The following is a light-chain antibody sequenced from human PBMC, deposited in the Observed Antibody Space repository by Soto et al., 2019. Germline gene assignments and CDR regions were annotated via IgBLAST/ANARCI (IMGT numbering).Light chain of an antibody. V-gene: IGKV3-20*01. Sequence: EIVLTQSPGTLSLSPGERATLSCRASQSVSSSYLAWYQQKPGQAPRLLIYGASSRATGIPDRFSGSGSGTDFTLTISRLEPEDFAVYYCQQYASSPTVGQGTKVEIK. CDR3: QQYASSPT. CDR1: QSVSSSY. CDR2: GAS. J-gene: IGKJ1*01.